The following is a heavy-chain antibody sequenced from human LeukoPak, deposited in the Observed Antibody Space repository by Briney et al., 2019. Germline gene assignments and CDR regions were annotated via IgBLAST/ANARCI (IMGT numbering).Heavy chain of an antibody. J-gene: IGHJ4*02. CDR2: IYYSGST. CDR1: GGTISSYY. D-gene: IGHD3-10*01. Sequence: SETLSLTCTVSGGTISSYYWSWIRRPPGKGLEWIGYIYYSGSTNYNPSLKSRVTISVDTSKNQFPLKLSSVTAADTAVYYCATDHRGVPFDYWGQGTLVTVSS. CDR3: ATDHRGVPFDY. V-gene: IGHV4-59*01.